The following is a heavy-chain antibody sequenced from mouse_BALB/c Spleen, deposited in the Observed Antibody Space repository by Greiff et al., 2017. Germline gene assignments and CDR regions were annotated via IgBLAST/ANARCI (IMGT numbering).Heavy chain of an antibody. Sequence: EVQLQESGAELVKPGASVKLSCTASGFNIKDTYMHWVKQRPEQGLEWIGRIDPANGNTKYDPKFQGKATITADTSSNTAYLQLSSLTSEDTAVYYCLYYRYDRGYWGQGTTLTVSS. CDR3: LYYRYDRGY. CDR2: IDPANGNT. D-gene: IGHD2-14*01. CDR1: GFNIKDTY. J-gene: IGHJ2*01. V-gene: IGHV14-3*02.